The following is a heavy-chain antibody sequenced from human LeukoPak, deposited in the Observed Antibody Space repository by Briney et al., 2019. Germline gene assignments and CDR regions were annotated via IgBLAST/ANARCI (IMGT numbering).Heavy chain of an antibody. J-gene: IGHJ6*03. V-gene: IGHV4-4*07. CDR2: IYTTGST. D-gene: IGHD6-19*01. CDR3: ARGYSSGWYYVDA. CDR1: GGPFNNFY. Sequence: PSETLSLTCTVSGGPFNNFYWSWLRQSAGKGLEWIGRIYTTGSTNYNSSLKSRVTMSVDTSKNQFSLRLSSVTAADTAVYYCARGYSSGWYYVDAWGTGTAVTVSS.